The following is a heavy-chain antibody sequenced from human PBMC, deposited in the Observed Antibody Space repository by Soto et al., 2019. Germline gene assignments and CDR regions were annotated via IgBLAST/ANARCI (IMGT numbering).Heavy chain of an antibody. CDR1: GGSFSGYY. CDR2: INHSGST. CDR3: VRGQPHRITIFEVVIRSYDYGMDV. V-gene: IGHV4-34*01. Sequence: SETLSLTCAVYGGSFSGYYWSWIRQPPGKGLEWIGEINHSGSTNYNPSLESRITMAVDTSKNQFSLKLSSVTAADTAVYFCVRGQPHRITIFEVVIRSYDYGMDVWGQGTTVTVSS. D-gene: IGHD3-3*01. J-gene: IGHJ6*02.